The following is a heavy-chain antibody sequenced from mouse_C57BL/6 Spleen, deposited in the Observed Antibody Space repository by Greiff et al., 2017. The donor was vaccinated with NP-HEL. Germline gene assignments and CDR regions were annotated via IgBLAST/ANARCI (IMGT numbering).Heavy chain of an antibody. D-gene: IGHD2-4*01. CDR2: INPGSGGT. Sequence: QVQLQQSGAELVRPGTSVKVSCKASGYAFTNYLIEWVKQRPGQGLEWIGVINPGSGGTNYNEKFKGKATLTADKSSSTAYMQLSSLTSEDSAVYFCARSDYDYDRGFAYWGQGTLVTVSA. CDR3: ARSDYDYDRGFAY. J-gene: IGHJ3*01. CDR1: GYAFTNYL. V-gene: IGHV1-54*01.